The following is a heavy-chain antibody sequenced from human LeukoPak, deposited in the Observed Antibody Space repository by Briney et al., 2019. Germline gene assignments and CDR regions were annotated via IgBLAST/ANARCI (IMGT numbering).Heavy chain of an antibody. V-gene: IGHV4-30-2*01. Sequence: KSSETLSLTCTVSGGSISSSSYYWGWIRQPPGKGLEWIGYIYHSGSTYYNPSLKSRVTISVDRSKNQFSLKLSSVTAADTAVYYCARGGYGAVYDAFDIWGQGTMVTVSS. D-gene: IGHD4-17*01. CDR2: IYHSGST. CDR1: GGSISSSSYY. CDR3: ARGGYGAVYDAFDI. J-gene: IGHJ3*02.